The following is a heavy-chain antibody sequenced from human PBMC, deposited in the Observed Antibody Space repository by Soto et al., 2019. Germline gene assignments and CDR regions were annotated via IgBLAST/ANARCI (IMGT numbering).Heavy chain of an antibody. Sequence: EVELVESGGGLVQPGGSLRLSCAASGFTFSSYSMNWVRQAPGKGLEWVSYISSSSSTIYYADSVKGRFTISRDNAKNSLYLQMNSLRAEDTAVYYCARGGLPDFDYWGQGTLVTVSS. CDR2: ISSSSSTI. CDR1: GFTFSSYS. CDR3: ARGGLPDFDY. V-gene: IGHV3-48*01. J-gene: IGHJ4*02. D-gene: IGHD4-17*01.